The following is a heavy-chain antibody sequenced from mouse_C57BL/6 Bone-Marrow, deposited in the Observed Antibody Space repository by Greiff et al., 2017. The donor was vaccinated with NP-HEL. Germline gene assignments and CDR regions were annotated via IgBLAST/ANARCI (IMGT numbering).Heavy chain of an antibody. V-gene: IGHV6-3*01. CDR3: SGYYSNYYASDY. J-gene: IGHJ4*01. Sequence: EVKLMESGGGLVQPGGSMKLSCVASGFTFSNYWMNWVRPSPEKGLEWVAQIRLKSDNYATNYAESVKGRFTISRYDSKSSVYLQMNNLRAEDTVIYYCSGYYSNYYASDYWGQGTSVTGSS. CDR1: GFTFSNYW. CDR2: IRLKSDNYAT. D-gene: IGHD2-5*01.